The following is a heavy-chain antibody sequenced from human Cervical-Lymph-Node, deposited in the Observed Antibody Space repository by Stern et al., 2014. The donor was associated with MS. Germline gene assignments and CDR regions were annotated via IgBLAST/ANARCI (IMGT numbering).Heavy chain of an antibody. J-gene: IGHJ4*02. Sequence: VQLVESGGGLVQPGGSLRLSCAASGFTFSSYDMHWVRQATGKGLEWVSAIGTAGDTYYPGSVKVRFTISRENAKNSLYLQMNSLRAGDTAVYYCARGTHCSGGSCYSSDYFDYWGQGTLVTVSS. V-gene: IGHV3-13*01. D-gene: IGHD2-15*01. CDR1: GFTFSSYD. CDR3: ARGTHCSGGSCYSSDYFDY. CDR2: IGTAGDT.